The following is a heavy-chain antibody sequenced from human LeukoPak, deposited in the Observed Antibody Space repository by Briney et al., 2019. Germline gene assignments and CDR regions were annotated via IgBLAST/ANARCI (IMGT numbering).Heavy chain of an antibody. J-gene: IGHJ4*02. CDR1: FTGXY. D-gene: IGHD3-10*01. Sequence: FTGXYIHWGRQAPGQGREWMAWINPDSGGTNYAQKFQGRVTMTRETAISTAYMEMSRLRSDETAVYYCARXPXMXXGXNTXYXXYWGQGTLXTVSS. CDR2: INPDSGGT. V-gene: IGHV1-2*02. CDR3: ARXPXMXXGXNTXYXXY.